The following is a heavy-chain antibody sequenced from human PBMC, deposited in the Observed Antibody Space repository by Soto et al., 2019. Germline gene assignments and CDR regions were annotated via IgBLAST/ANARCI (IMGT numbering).Heavy chain of an antibody. CDR3: AKDAVSYNGKWDWFDS. D-gene: IGHD1-26*01. J-gene: IGHJ5*01. Sequence: DVQLLESGGGLVQPGGSLTLSCAASRFIFSDYAMNWVRQAPGKGLEWVSSIGGGNTDRYYADSVKGRFIISRDNSKNTMYFQMNSLRDDDPAVYYCAKDAVSYNGKWDWFDSWGQGNLVTVSS. CDR1: RFIFSDYA. CDR2: IGGGNTDR. V-gene: IGHV3-23*01.